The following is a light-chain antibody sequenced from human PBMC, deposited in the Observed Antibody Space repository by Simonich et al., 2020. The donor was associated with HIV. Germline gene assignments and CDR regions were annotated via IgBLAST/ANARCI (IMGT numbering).Light chain of an antibody. CDR3: QQYNDWPRT. Sequence: EIVMTQSPATLSVSPGERATLSCRASQTVSSNLAWYQQKPGQAPRLLIYGASTRATGIPASVSGSGSGTELTLTISSLQSEDFAVYYCQQYNDWPRTFGQGTKVEIK. V-gene: IGKV3-15*01. J-gene: IGKJ1*01. CDR2: GAS. CDR1: QTVSSN.